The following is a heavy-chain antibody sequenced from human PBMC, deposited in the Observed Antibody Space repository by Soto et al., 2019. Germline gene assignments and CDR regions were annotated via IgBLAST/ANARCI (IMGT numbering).Heavy chain of an antibody. CDR1: GYTFASYW. Sequence: GESLKISCETSGYTFASYWISWVRQTAGKGLEWLGRIDPSDSKTDYSPSFQGHVTISADKSISTAYLQWDSLEASDSAIYYCERHVEGYGGITGLDSWGPGPLVTVSS. V-gene: IGHV5-10-1*01. J-gene: IGHJ5*01. CDR3: ERHVEGYGGITGLDS. CDR2: IDPSDSKT. D-gene: IGHD6-13*01.